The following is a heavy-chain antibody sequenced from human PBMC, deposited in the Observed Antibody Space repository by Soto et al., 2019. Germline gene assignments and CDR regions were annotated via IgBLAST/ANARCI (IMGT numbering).Heavy chain of an antibody. CDR2: INHSGST. V-gene: IGHV4-34*01. D-gene: IGHD2-2*02. Sequence: SEPLSLTCAVYGGSFSGYYWSWIRQPPGKGLEWIGEINHSGSTNYNPSLKSRVTISVDTSKDQFSLKLSSVTAADTGVYYCATGVPAVISSTGWVNWYFDLWGRRSPVT. CDR3: ATGVPAVISSTGWVNWYFDL. CDR1: GGSFSGYY. J-gene: IGHJ2*01.